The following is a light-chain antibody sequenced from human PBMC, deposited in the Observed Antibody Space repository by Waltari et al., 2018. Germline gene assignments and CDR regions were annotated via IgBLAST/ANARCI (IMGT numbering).Light chain of an antibody. CDR2: DAS. V-gene: IGKV1-33*01. CDR3: QQYLLFWT. CDR1: RDINNY. Sequence: DIQMTQSPSSLSASVGDRVTITCQASRDINNYLNWYQQKPGKAPELLIHDASTLESGVPPRFSGSGSGTEFTLTISSVQPEDVATYYCQQYLLFWTFGQGTRVEIK. J-gene: IGKJ1*01.